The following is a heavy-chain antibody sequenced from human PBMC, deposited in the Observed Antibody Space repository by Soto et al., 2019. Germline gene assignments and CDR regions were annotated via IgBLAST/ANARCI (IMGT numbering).Heavy chain of an antibody. J-gene: IGHJ6*03. CDR2: INTDGSST. CDR3: ARDHRYYYYMDV. V-gene: IGHV3-74*01. D-gene: IGHD3-16*02. CDR1: GFTFSNSYW. Sequence: SLRLSCEASGFTFSNSYWMHWVRQAPGKGLVWVSRINTDGSSTSYADSVKGRFIISRDNAKKTVYLQMNSLGPDDTAVYYCARDHRYYYYMDVWGKGTTVTVSS.